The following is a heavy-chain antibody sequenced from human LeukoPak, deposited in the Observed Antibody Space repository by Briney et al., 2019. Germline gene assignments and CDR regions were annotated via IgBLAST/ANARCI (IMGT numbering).Heavy chain of an antibody. Sequence: SETLSLTCTVSGGSISSGSYYWSWIRQPAGKGLEWIVRIYTSGSTNYNPALKSRVTMSVDTSKNQFSLKLSSVTAADTAVYYCASARTTAFMDVWGKGTTVTVSS. CDR2: IYTSGST. CDR1: GGSISSGSYY. J-gene: IGHJ6*04. CDR3: ASARTTAFMDV. D-gene: IGHD2-2*01. V-gene: IGHV4-61*02.